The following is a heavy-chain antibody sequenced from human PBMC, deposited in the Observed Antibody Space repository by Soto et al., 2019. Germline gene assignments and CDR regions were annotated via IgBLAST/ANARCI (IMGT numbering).Heavy chain of an antibody. CDR3: ARGVYGSGNYYTGPSAFDI. CDR2: TIPVFNTA. Sequence: QVQLEQSGAEVKKPGSSMKISCKASGGTLNDHGVSWLRQAPGQGLEWVGGTIPVFNTAKYAPKFQGRVTIAADKSTNIAYMELGSLRSDDTAFYYCARGVYGSGNYYTGPSAFDIWGQGTLVIVSS. V-gene: IGHV1-69*06. J-gene: IGHJ3*02. D-gene: IGHD3-10*01. CDR1: GGTLNDHG.